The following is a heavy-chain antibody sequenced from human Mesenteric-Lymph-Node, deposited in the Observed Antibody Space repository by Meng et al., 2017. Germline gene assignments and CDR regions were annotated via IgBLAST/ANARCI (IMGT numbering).Heavy chain of an antibody. Sequence: GSLRLSCAVYGGSFSGYYWSWIRQPPGKGLEWIGEINHSGSTNYNPSLKSRVTISVDTSKNQFSLKLSSVTAADTAVYYCARGEYVWGSYRFKPGVGYFDYWGQGTLVTVSS. CDR3: ARGEYVWGSYRFKPGVGYFDY. V-gene: IGHV4-34*01. CDR2: INHSGST. D-gene: IGHD3-16*02. J-gene: IGHJ4*02. CDR1: GGSFSGYY.